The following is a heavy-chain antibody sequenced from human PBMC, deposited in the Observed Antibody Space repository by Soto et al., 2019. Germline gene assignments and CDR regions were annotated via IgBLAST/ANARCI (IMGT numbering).Heavy chain of an antibody. D-gene: IGHD3-10*01. CDR2: ISGSGGST. CDR1: GFTFSSYA. CDR3: AKASGVLLWFGEFSTPFDY. Sequence: GGSLRLSCAASGFTFSSYAMSWVRQAPGKGLEWVSAISGSGGSTYYADSVKGRFTISRDNSKNTLYLQMNSLRAEDTAVYYCAKASGVLLWFGEFSTPFDYWGQGTLVTVSS. V-gene: IGHV3-23*01. J-gene: IGHJ4*02.